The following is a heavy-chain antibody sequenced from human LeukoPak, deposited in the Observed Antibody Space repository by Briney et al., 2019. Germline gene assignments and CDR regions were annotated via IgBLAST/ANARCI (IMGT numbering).Heavy chain of an antibody. D-gene: IGHD2-2*01. V-gene: IGHV1-18*01. Sequence: ASVKVSCKASGYTFTSYGISWVRQAPGQGLEWMGWISVYNGNTNYAQRLQGRVTMTTDTSTSTAYMELRSLRSDDTAVYYCARDATPYDQLLQNSYYYFHMDVWGKGTTVTVSS. CDR3: ARDATPYDQLLQNSYYYFHMDV. CDR2: ISVYNGNT. CDR1: GYTFTSYG. J-gene: IGHJ6*03.